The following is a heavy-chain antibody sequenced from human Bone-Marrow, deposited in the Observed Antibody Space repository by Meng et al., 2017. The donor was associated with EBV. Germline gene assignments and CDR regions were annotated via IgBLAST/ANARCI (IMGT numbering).Heavy chain of an antibody. J-gene: IGHJ4*02. D-gene: IGHD5-12*01. CDR2: INHSGST. Sequence: QVQLQQWGAGLLKPSEXLSLTCAVFGGSFSGYYWSWIRQPPGKGLEWIEEINHSGSTNYNPSLKSRVTISVDTSKNQFSLKLSSLTAADTAVYYCARGAISGYDADFDYWGQGTLVTVSS. CDR3: ARGAISGYDADFDY. V-gene: IGHV4-34*01. CDR1: GGSFSGYY.